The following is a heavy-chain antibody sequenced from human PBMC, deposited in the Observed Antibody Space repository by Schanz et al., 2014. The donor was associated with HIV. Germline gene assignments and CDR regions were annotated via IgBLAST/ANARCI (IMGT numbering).Heavy chain of an antibody. Sequence: PGGSLRLSCAASGFTFSDYYMSWIRQAPGKGLEWVSYISGSGYTIYYADSVKGRFTISRDNAKNSVYLQMKSLRAEDTAVYYCAREDGYNSVVLDVWGQGTTVTVSS. CDR1: GFTFSDYY. CDR2: ISGSGYTI. CDR3: AREDGYNSVVLDV. D-gene: IGHD6-25*01. J-gene: IGHJ6*02. V-gene: IGHV3-11*01.